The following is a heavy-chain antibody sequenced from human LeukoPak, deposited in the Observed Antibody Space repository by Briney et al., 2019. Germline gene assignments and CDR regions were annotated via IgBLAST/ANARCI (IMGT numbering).Heavy chain of an antibody. J-gene: IGHJ4*02. D-gene: IGHD1-26*01. Sequence: ASVKVSCKPSGYTFTGYYIQWVRQAPGQGLEWMGWINPNSGGTNYAQKFQGRVTMTRDTSISTAYMELSRLRSDDTAVYYCASQIDSGRGDYWGQGTLVTVSS. V-gene: IGHV1-2*02. CDR2: INPNSGGT. CDR3: ASQIDSGRGDY. CDR1: GYTFTGYY.